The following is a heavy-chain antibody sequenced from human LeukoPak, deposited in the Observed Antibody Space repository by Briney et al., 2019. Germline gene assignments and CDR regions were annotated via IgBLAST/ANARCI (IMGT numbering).Heavy chain of an antibody. V-gene: IGHV3-21*01. CDR1: GFTFSSYS. Sequence: GGSLRLSCAASGFTFSSYSMNWVRQAPGKGLKWVSSISSSSSYIYYADSVKGRFTISRDNAKNSLYLQMNSLRAEDTAVYYCARDLEVPAATYWALKNYYYYGMDVWGQGTTVTVSS. D-gene: IGHD2-2*01. J-gene: IGHJ6*02. CDR2: ISSSSSYI. CDR3: ARDLEVPAATYWALKNYYYYGMDV.